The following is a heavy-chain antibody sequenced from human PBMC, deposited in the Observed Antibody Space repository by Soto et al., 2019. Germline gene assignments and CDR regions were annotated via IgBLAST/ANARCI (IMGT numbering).Heavy chain of an antibody. V-gene: IGHV3-73*02. CDR3: SSPGYSNYDSDY. J-gene: IGHJ4*02. D-gene: IGHD5-12*01. Sequence: EVQLVESGGGLVQPGGCLKLSCAASGFTLSGSVIYWVRQPSGNGLEWVGRIRSRSNGYATASAASVRGRFTIPRDDSKNTAYLQMNSLKPEDTAVYYCSSPGYSNYDSDYWGQGPLVTVSS. CDR2: IRSRSNGYAT. CDR1: GFTLSGSV.